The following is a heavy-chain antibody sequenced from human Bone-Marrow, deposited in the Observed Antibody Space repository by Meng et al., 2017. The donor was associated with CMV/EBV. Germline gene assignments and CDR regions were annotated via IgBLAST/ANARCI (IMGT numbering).Heavy chain of an antibody. CDR1: GGSFSGYY. J-gene: IGHJ3*02. D-gene: IGHD1-1*01. V-gene: IGHV4-34*11. Sequence: GSLRLSCAVYGGSFSGYYWSGIRQPPGKGLEWIGYIYYSGSTNYNPFFKSRVTISVDASKNYFSLNLRSVTAADTAVYYCARERNDAFDIWGQGTRVTVSS. CDR2: IYYSGST. CDR3: ARERNDAFDI.